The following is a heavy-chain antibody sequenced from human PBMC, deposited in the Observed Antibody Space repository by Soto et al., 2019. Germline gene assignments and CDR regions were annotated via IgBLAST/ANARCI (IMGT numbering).Heavy chain of an antibody. CDR2: IYPGDSDT. V-gene: IGHV5-51*01. CDR1: GCTFTNYW. D-gene: IGHD4-17*01. Sequence: PGESLKISCKGSGCTFTNYWVVWVRQIPGKGLEWTGIIYPGDSDTRYSPSFQGQVTISADRSISTAYLQWSSLKASDTGMYYCARYPTLTDYFFHGMDVWGQGTTVTVSS. CDR3: ARYPTLTDYFFHGMDV. J-gene: IGHJ6*02.